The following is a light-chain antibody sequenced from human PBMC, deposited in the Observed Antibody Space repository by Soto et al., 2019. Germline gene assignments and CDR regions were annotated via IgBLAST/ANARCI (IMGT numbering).Light chain of an antibody. Sequence: DIQLTQSPSFLSASVGDRVTITCRASQGISSYLAWYQQKPGKAPKLLIYAASTLQSGVPSRFSGSGSGTEFTLTISSLQPEDFATYYCQQLNRPPWTFGQGTKVEIK. V-gene: IGKV1-9*01. CDR3: QQLNRPPWT. J-gene: IGKJ1*01. CDR1: QGISSY. CDR2: AAS.